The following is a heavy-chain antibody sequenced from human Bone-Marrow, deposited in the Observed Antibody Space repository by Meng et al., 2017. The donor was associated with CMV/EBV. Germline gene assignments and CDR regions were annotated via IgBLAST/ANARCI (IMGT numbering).Heavy chain of an antibody. J-gene: IGHJ6*02. V-gene: IGHV3-30-3*02. Sequence: GESLKISCAATGFTFSNYNFHWVRQAPGKGLEWVALISYDGNNKFYGDSVKGRFTLSRDNSKNTVYLQMNWLSPEDTAVYYCAKDKGITMVRGVIYYYYGMDVWGQGTTVTVSS. CDR2: ISYDGNNK. CDR3: AKDKGITMVRGVIYYYYGMDV. CDR1: GFTFSNYN. D-gene: IGHD3-10*01.